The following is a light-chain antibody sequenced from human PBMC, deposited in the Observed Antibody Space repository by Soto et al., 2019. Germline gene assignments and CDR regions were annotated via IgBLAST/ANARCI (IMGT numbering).Light chain of an antibody. CDR1: SSDVGGYNS. CDR2: DVS. Sequence: QSALTQPASGSGSPGQSITISCTGTSSDVGGYNSVSWYQHHPGKAPKLMIFDVSDRPSGVSSRFSGSKSGNTASLTISGLQAEDEADYYCSSYTTSSTPHYVFGPGTKVTVL. J-gene: IGLJ1*01. V-gene: IGLV2-14*03. CDR3: SSYTTSSTPHYV.